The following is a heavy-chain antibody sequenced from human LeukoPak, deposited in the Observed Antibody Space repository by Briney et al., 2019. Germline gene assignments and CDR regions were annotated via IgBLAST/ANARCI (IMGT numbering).Heavy chain of an antibody. Sequence: GASVKVSCKASGYTFTSYYMHWVRQAPGQGLEWMGIINPSGGSTSYAQKFQGRVTLTRNTSITTAYMELSSLTSDDTAVYYCARGASRSFDYWGQGTLVTVSS. CDR3: ARGASRSFDY. J-gene: IGHJ4*02. CDR2: INPSGGST. CDR1: GYTFTSYY. V-gene: IGHV1-46*01.